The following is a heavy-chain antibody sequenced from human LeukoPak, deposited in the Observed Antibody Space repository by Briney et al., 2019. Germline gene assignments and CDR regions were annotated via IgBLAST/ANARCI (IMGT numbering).Heavy chain of an antibody. V-gene: IGHV3-53*01. Sequence: GGSLRLSCAASGFTVSSNYMSWVRQAPGKGLEGVSVIYSGVSTYYADSVKGRFTISRDNSKNTLYLQMNSLRAEDTAVYYCARAQKAAAGRFDYWGQGTLVTVSS. D-gene: IGHD6-13*01. CDR2: IYSGVST. J-gene: IGHJ4*02. CDR3: ARAQKAAAGRFDY. CDR1: GFTVSSNY.